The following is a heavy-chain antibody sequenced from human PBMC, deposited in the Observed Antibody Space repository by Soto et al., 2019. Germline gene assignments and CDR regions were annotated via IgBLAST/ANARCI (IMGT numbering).Heavy chain of an antibody. J-gene: IGHJ5*02. D-gene: IGHD2-2*01. Sequence: QLQLQESGPGLVKPSETLSLTCTVSGGSIRDDTYSWGWIRQPPGKGLEWIGSIYYSGTSSYNPSLKSRVTMSVDTSKKQLSLRLSSVTAADTAVYYCARLHCHSPNCVPLEPWGQGTLVIVSS. CDR1: GGSIRDDTYS. CDR2: IYYSGTS. CDR3: ARLHCHSPNCVPLEP. V-gene: IGHV4-39*01.